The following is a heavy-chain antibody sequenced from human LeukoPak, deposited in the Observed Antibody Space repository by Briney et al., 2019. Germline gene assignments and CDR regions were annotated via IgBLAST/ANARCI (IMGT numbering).Heavy chain of an antibody. CDR3: ARDATVTTNWFDP. Sequence: ASVKVSCKASGYTFTGYYMHWVRQAPGQGLDWMGWINPNSGGTNYAQKFQGRVTMTRDTSISTAYMELSRLRSDDTAVYYCARDATVTTNWFDPWGQGTLVTVSS. D-gene: IGHD4-11*01. CDR1: GYTFTGYY. J-gene: IGHJ5*02. V-gene: IGHV1-2*02. CDR2: INPNSGGT.